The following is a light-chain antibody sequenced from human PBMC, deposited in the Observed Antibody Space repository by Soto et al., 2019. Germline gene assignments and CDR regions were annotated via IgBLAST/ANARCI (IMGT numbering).Light chain of an antibody. J-gene: IGLJ1*01. Sequence: QSALTQPPSASGSTGLSVTISCTGASSDVGAYNYLSWYQQHPGKAPKLMIYEVSKRPSGVPDRFSGSKSGNTASLTVSGLQAEDESDYYCSSYAGSNNYVFGTGTKLTV. CDR3: SSYAGSNNYV. V-gene: IGLV2-8*01. CDR1: SSDVGAYNY. CDR2: EVS.